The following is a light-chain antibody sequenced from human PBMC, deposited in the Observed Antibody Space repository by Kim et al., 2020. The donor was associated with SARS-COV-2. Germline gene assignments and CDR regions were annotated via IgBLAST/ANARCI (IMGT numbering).Light chain of an antibody. V-gene: IGLV2-11*03. CDR1: SNDVGGYNY. Sequence: PGQSVTISCTGTSNDVGGYNYVSWDQPHPGKAPKLLIYDVSNRPSGVPDLFSCSKSGNTASLTISGLQPEDEADYYFCSYAGSYTVFGGGTQLTVL. CDR2: DVS. CDR3: CSYAGSYTV. J-gene: IGLJ2*01.